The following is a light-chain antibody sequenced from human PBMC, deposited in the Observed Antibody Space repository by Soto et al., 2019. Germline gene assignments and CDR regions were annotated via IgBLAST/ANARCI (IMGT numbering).Light chain of an antibody. CDR2: AAS. CDR3: QQYYSYPPT. J-gene: IGKJ4*01. V-gene: IGKV1-8*01. CDR1: QGISSY. Sequence: IRMTQSPSSFSASTGDRVTITCRASQGISSYLAWYQQKPGKAPKLLIYAASTLQSGVPSRFSGSGSGTDFTLTISRLQSEDFATYYCQQYYSYPPTFGGGTKVEIK.